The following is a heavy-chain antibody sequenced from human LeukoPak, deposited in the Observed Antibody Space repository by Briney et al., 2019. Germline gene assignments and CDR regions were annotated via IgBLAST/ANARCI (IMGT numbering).Heavy chain of an antibody. Sequence: SETLSLTCTVSGGSISSGGYYWSWIRQHPGKGLEWIGYIYYSGSTYYNPSLKIRVTISVDTSKNQFTLKLSSVTAADTAIYYCERESVAIGTRWFAPWGQGTLVTVSS. CDR1: GGSISSGGYY. CDR2: IYYSGST. V-gene: IGHV4-31*03. CDR3: ERESVAIGTRWFAP. J-gene: IGHJ5*01. D-gene: IGHD6-13*01.